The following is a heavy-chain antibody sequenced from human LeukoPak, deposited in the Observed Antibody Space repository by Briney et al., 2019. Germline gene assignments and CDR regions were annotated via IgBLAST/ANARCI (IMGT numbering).Heavy chain of an antibody. Sequence: NPGGSLRLSCAASGFTFSSHSMTWVRQAPGKGLEWDSSISSSSNYIYYADSVKGRFTISRDNAKNSVSLQMNSLRAEDTAVYYCARALKPYGSSGTTYAFDIWGQGTMVTVSS. V-gene: IGHV3-21*06. J-gene: IGHJ3*02. CDR3: ARALKPYGSSGTTYAFDI. CDR2: ISSSSNYI. CDR1: GFTFSSHS. D-gene: IGHD6-25*01.